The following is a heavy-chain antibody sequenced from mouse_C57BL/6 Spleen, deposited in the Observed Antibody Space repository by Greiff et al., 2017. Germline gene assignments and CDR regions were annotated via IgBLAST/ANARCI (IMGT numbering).Heavy chain of an antibody. CDR2: ISYDGSN. V-gene: IGHV3-6*01. Sequence: EVKVEESGPGLVKPSQSLSLTCSVTGYSFTSGSLWYGIRPFPGNKLDWMGYISYDGSNNYNSALKNRISITHDTSKNQFLLKMKSRNTEDTATYDCAREGTGTWFAYWGQGTLVTVSA. J-gene: IGHJ3*01. D-gene: IGHD4-1*01. CDR3: AREGTGTWFAY. CDR1: GYSFTSGSL.